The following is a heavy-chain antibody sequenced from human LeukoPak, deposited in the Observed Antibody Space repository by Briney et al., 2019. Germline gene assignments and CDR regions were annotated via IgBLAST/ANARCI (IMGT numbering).Heavy chain of an antibody. Sequence: SQTLSLTCAISGDSVSSNSAAWNWIRQSPSRGLEWLGRTYYRSKWYNDYAVSVKSRITINPDTSKNQFSLQLNSVTPEDTAVYYCARASGSSSWYGYVFDYWGQGTLVTVSS. CDR1: GDSVSSNSAA. CDR2: TYYRSKWYN. CDR3: ARASGSSSWYGYVFDY. D-gene: IGHD6-13*01. J-gene: IGHJ4*02. V-gene: IGHV6-1*01.